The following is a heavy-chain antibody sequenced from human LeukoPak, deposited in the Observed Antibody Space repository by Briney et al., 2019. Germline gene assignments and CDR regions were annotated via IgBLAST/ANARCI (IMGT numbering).Heavy chain of an antibody. CDR2: IKSKTDGGTT. V-gene: IGHV3-15*01. D-gene: IGHD5-12*01. CDR3: TTDDSGYDYYFDY. CDR1: GFTFSNAW. Sequence: GGSLRLSCAASGFTFSNAWMSWVRQAPGKGLEWVGRIKSKTDGGTTDYAAPVKGRFTISRDDSKNTLYLQMNSLKTEDTAVYYCTTDDSGYDYYFDYWGQGTLVTVSS. J-gene: IGHJ4*02.